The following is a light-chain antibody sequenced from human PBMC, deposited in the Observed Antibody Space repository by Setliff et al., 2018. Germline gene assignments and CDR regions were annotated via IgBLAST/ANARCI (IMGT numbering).Light chain of an antibody. Sequence: QSALTQPRSVSGSPGQSVTISCTGTSSDVGRYNFVSWYQQHPGKAPKLIIYDVTKRPSGVPDRFSGSKSGNTASLTISGLQAEDGADYSCCSYADTYISGFGTGTKVTVL. CDR3: CSYADTYISG. V-gene: IGLV2-11*01. CDR1: SSDVGRYNF. J-gene: IGLJ1*01. CDR2: DVT.